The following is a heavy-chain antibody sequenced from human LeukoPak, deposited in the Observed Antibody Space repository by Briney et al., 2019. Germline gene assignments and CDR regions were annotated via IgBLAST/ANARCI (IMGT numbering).Heavy chain of an antibody. Sequence: GGSLRLSCAASGFTFSSYGMHWVRQAPGKGLERVAVISYDGSNKYYADSVKGRFTISRDNSKNTLYLQMNSLRAEDTAVYYCAKDHSSRASLYYFDYWGQGTLVTVSS. CDR3: AKDHSSRASLYYFDY. CDR2: ISYDGSNK. D-gene: IGHD6-13*01. V-gene: IGHV3-30*18. J-gene: IGHJ4*02. CDR1: GFTFSSYG.